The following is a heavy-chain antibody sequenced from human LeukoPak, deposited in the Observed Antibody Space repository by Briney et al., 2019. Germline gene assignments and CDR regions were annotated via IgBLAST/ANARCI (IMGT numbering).Heavy chain of an antibody. CDR2: ISYDGSNK. V-gene: IGHV3-30-3*01. CDR3: ARDPTDYYGSGSYYPFSYCYYGMDV. CDR1: GFTFSSYA. D-gene: IGHD3-10*01. Sequence: GSLRLSCAASGFTFSSYAMHWVRQAPGKGLEWVAVISYDGSNKYYADSVKGRFTISRDNSKNTLYLQMNSLRAEDTAVYYCARDPTDYYGSGSYYPFSYCYYGMDVWGQGTTVTVSS. J-gene: IGHJ6*02.